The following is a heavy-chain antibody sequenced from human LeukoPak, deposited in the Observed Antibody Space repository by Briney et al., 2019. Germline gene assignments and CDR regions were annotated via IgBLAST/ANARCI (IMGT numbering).Heavy chain of an antibody. D-gene: IGHD3-22*01. Sequence: GGSLRLSCAASGFTFSSYGMHWVRQAPGKGLEWVAVISYDGGNKYYADSVKGRFTISRDNSKNTLYLQMNSLRAEDTAVYYCAKETYYYDSSGWFFDYWGQGTLVTVSS. CDR2: ISYDGGNK. V-gene: IGHV3-30*18. J-gene: IGHJ4*02. CDR3: AKETYYYDSSGWFFDY. CDR1: GFTFSSYG.